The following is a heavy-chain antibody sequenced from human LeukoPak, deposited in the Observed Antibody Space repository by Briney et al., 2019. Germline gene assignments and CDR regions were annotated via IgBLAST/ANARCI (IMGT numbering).Heavy chain of an antibody. D-gene: IGHD6-13*01. J-gene: IGHJ4*02. V-gene: IGHV3-23*01. CDR3: ARDSSSWYGGLFFDY. Sequence: TGGSLRLSCAASGFTFSSYAMSWVRQAPGKGLEWVSVISGSGGNTYYADSVKGRFTISRDNSKNTLYLQMNSLRAEDTAVYYCARDSSSWYGGLFFDYWGQGTLVTVSS. CDR2: ISGSGGNT. CDR1: GFTFSSYA.